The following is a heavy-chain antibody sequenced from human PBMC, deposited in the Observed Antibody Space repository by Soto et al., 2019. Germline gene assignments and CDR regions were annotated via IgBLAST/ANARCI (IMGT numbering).Heavy chain of an antibody. Sequence: AGVKVSCQASGYSFTYSDINWVRQAPGQGLAWMGWLNPKNGATGSALRFKGRLTMTSDVATTTVSMELRGLRSEDTAVYYCARVKGYGSGSEGFDNWGQGTMVTVSS. V-gene: IGHV1-8*02. CDR3: ARVKGYGSGSEGFDN. CDR1: GYSFTYSD. CDR2: LNPKNGAT. J-gene: IGHJ4*02. D-gene: IGHD3-10*01.